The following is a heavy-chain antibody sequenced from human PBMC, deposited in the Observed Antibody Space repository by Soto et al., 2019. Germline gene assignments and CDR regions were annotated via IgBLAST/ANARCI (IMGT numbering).Heavy chain of an antibody. D-gene: IGHD6-6*01. CDR1: GGSISSSGYY. CDR2: IYYSGST. J-gene: IGHJ4*02. V-gene: IGHV4-39*01. Sequence: QLQLQESGPGLVKPSETLSLTCTVSGGSISSSGYYWGWIRQPPGKRPEWIGNIYYSGSTYYNPSFKSRVTISLDTSKNQFSLKLSSGTAADTAVYFCVRRVAARSFDYWGQGILVTVSS. CDR3: VRRVAARSFDY.